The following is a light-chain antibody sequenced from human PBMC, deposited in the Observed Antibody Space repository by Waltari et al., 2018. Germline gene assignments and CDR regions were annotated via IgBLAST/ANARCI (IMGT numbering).Light chain of an antibody. J-gene: IGKJ4*01. V-gene: IGKV2-28*01. CDR3: MQSLQTPLT. Sequence: DIVMTQSPLSRPVTPGEAASISCRSSQSLLHRNGHNYLDWYLQKPGQSPQLLIYLGSNRASGVPDRFSGSGSGTDFTLKISRVEAEDVGVYYCMQSLQTPLTFGGGTKVEIK. CDR2: LGS. CDR1: QSLLHRNGHNY.